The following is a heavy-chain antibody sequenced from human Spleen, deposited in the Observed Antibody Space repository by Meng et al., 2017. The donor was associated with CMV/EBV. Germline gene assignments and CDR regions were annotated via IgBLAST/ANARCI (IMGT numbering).Heavy chain of an antibody. CDR3: AHRDYCSGGTCTFDY. D-gene: IGHD2-15*01. J-gene: IGHJ4*02. CDR1: GFSLTTNGVG. V-gene: IGHV2-5*02. CDR2: IYWDDDK. Sequence: QITLKESGPTLIKPTQTLTLTCTFSGFSLTTNGVGVGWIRQPPGRAPEWLALIYWDDDKRYSPSLKSRLTITKDTSKNQVVLTMTNMDPVDTATYYCAHRDYCSGGTCTFDYWGQGTLVTVSS.